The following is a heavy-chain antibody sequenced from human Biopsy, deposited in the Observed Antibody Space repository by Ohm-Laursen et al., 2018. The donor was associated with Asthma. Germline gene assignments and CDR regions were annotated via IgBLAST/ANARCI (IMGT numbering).Heavy chain of an antibody. V-gene: IGHV1-69*01. CDR2: VIPIYGTT. J-gene: IGHJ6*02. D-gene: IGHD4-17*01. CDR1: GDILGSFG. CDR3: ARGGYYSDRRHHNGLDV. Sequence: GSSVKVSCKAHGDILGSFGIKWVRKAPGQGLEWMGGVIPIYGTTHTAQKFQGRVTITADESTSTAYMELTSLRKEDTAVYYCARGGYYSDRRHHNGLDVWGQGTTVTVSS.